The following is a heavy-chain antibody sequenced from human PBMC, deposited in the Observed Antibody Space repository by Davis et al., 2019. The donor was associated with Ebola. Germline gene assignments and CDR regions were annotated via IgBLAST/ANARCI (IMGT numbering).Heavy chain of an antibody. Sequence: SETLSLTCAVYGGSFSGYYWNWIRQPPGKGLEWIGKINHSGSTNYNPSLKSRVTISVDTSKNQFSLKLSSVTAADTAVYYCARDATNYDPVGDYFDYWGQGTLVTVSS. CDR2: INHSGST. D-gene: IGHD3-3*01. J-gene: IGHJ4*02. CDR1: GGSFSGYY. CDR3: ARDATNYDPVGDYFDY. V-gene: IGHV4-34*01.